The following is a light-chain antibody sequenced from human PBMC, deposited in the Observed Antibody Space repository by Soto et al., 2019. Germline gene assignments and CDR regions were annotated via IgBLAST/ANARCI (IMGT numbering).Light chain of an antibody. CDR2: GAS. CDR3: QKYGTFWT. V-gene: IGKV3-20*01. CDR1: QNVSRNL. J-gene: IGKJ1*01. Sequence: TVLTQSPGTLSLSPGKRSTLSCRACQNVSRNLLVWYQQHPGHAPRLLIYGASSRATGIPDRFSGSGSGTDFSLTIRRPEPDDFAVYYCQKYGTFWTFGQGTKVDNK.